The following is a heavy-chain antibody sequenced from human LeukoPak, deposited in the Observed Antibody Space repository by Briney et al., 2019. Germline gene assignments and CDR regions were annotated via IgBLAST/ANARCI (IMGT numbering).Heavy chain of an antibody. J-gene: IGHJ4*02. CDR2: IIPMFGTA. CDR1: GGTFSSYA. CDR3: ARRAGAYSHPYDY. V-gene: IGHV1-69*06. D-gene: IGHD4/OR15-4a*01. Sequence: ASVKVSCKASGGTFSSYAIRWVRQAPGQGLEWMGGIIPMFGTADYAQKLQGRVTITADKSTSTAYMELSSLRSEDTAVYYCARRAGAYSHPYDYWGQGTLVTVSS.